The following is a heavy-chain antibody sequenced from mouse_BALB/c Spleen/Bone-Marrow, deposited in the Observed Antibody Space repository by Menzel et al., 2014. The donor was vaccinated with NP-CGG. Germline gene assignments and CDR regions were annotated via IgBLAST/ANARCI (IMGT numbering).Heavy chain of an antibody. J-gene: IGHJ4*01. CDR2: VAPANGNT. CDR3: AREDTYAMDY. CDR1: GFNIKDTY. V-gene: IGHV14-3*02. Sequence: QLQQSGAELVKPGASVKLSCTASGFNIKDTYMHWVKQRPEQGLEWIGRVAPANGNTKSDPKFQGKATIKADTSSNTAYLQLSSLTSEDTAVYYCAREDTYAMDYWCQGTSVTVTS.